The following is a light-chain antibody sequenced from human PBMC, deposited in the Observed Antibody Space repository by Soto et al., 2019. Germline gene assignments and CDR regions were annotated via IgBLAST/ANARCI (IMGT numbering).Light chain of an antibody. CDR1: QSISSW. CDR2: KAS. Sequence: DIQMTQSPSTLSASVGDRATITCRASQSISSWLAWYQQKPGKAPKLLIYKASSLESGVPSRFSGSGSGTEFTLTISSLQPDDFATYYCQHQKTFGQGTKVHIK. J-gene: IGKJ1*01. V-gene: IGKV1-5*03. CDR3: QHQKT.